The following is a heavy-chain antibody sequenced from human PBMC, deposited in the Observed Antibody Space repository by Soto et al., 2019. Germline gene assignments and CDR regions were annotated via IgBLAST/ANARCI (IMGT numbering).Heavy chain of an antibody. D-gene: IGHD3-16*02. V-gene: IGHV4-39*07. J-gene: IGHJ5*02. CDR3: ARDPIEAGSYRTWNWFDP. CDR1: GGSIGSGHYY. CDR2: IYYSGSTH. Sequence: PSETLSLTCTVSGGSIGSGHYYWAWIRQPPGKELEWIGTIYYSGSTHYYNPSLKSRVTMSVDTSNNQFSLKLSSVTAADTAVYYCARDPIEAGSYRTWNWFDPWGQGTLVTVSS.